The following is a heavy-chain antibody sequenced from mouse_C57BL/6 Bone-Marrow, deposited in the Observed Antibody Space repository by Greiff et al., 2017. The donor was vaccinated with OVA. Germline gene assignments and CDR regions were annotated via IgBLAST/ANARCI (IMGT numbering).Heavy chain of an antibody. CDR3: ASDYDDLYYAMDY. CDR2: INSDGGST. J-gene: IGHJ4*01. Sequence: VQLVESGGGLVQPGESLKLSCESNEYEFPSHDMSWVRKTPEKRLELVAAINSDGGSTYYPDTMERRFIISRDNTKTTLYLQMSSLRSEDTALYYCASDYDDLYYAMDYWGQGTSVTVSS. D-gene: IGHD2-4*01. CDR1: EYEFPSHD. V-gene: IGHV5-2*01.